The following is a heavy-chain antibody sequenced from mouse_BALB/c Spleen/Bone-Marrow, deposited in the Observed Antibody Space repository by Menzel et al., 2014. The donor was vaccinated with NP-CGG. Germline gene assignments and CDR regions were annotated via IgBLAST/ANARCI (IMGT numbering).Heavy chain of an antibody. Sequence: EVHLVESGGGLVQPGGSLKLSCATSGFTFSDYYMYWVRQTPEKRLEWVASISNGGGNTYYPDTLKGRFTISRDNAKNTLYLQMSRLKSEDTAIYYCIRHDYRYDAWFAYWGQGTLVTVSA. V-gene: IGHV5-12*02. CDR1: GFTFSDYY. CDR3: IRHDYRYDAWFAY. D-gene: IGHD2-14*01. J-gene: IGHJ3*01. CDR2: ISNGGGNT.